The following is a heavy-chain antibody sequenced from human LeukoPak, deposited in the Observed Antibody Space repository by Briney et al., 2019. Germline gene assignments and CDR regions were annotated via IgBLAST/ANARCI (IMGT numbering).Heavy chain of an antibody. Sequence: ASVKVSCKASGYTFTSYYMHWVRQAPGQGLEWMGIINPSGGSTSYAQKFQGRVTMTRDTSTSTVYMELSSLRSEDTAVYYCARGVVLMVYAIDASGVDYYGMDVWGQGTTVTVSS. V-gene: IGHV1-46*01. D-gene: IGHD2-8*01. J-gene: IGHJ6*02. CDR3: ARGVVLMVYAIDASGVDYYGMDV. CDR1: GYTFTSYY. CDR2: INPSGGST.